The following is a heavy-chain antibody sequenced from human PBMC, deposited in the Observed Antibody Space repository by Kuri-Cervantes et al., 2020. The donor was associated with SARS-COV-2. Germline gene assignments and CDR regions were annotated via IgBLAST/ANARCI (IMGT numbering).Heavy chain of an antibody. CDR1: GFTFSDYY. V-gene: IGHV3-11*04. CDR2: ISSSGSTI. CDR3: ARVVSLLYGDYYQDYFDY. J-gene: IGHJ4*02. Sequence: GESLKISCAASGFTFSDYYMSWIRQAPGKGLEWVSYISSSGSTIYYADSVKGRFTISRDNAKNSLYLQMNSLRAEDTAVYYCARVVSLLYGDYYQDYFDYWGQGTPVTVSS. D-gene: IGHD4-17*01.